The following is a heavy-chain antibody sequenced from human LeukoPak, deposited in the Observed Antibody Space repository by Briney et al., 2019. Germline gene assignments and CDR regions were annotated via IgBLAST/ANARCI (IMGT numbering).Heavy chain of an antibody. CDR3: ARGHTLLWFGAGGPDYYYYMDV. Sequence: PGGSLRLSCAASGFTFSSYSMNWVRQAPGKGLEWVSSISSSSSYICYADSVKGRFTISGDNAKNSLYLQMNSLRAEDTAVYYCARGHTLLWFGAGGPDYYYYMDVWGKGTTVTVSS. D-gene: IGHD3-10*01. J-gene: IGHJ6*03. V-gene: IGHV3-21*01. CDR2: ISSSSSYI. CDR1: GFTFSSYS.